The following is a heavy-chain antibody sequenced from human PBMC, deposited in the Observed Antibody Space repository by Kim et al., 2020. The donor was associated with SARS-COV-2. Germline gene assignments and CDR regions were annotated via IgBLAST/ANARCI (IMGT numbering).Heavy chain of an antibody. V-gene: IGHV3-74*01. D-gene: IGHD1-26*01. CDR2: VSSDGTST. J-gene: IGHJ4*02. CDR3: ASGGEVSRPSGSYGDC. Sequence: GGSLRLSCAASGFTFSSHWMLWVRQVPGKGLVWVSRVSSDGTSTAYADSVKGRFTISRDNARNTLYLQMNSLSAEDTAVYYSASGGEVSRPSGSYGDCWGQGTLVTVSS. CDR1: GFTFSSHW.